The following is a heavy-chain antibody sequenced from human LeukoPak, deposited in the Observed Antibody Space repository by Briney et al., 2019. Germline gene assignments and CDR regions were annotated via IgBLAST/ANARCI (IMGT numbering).Heavy chain of an antibody. CDR1: GFPFSSYS. Sequence: GGSLRLSCAASGFPFSSYSMTWVRQAPGKGLEWVANIKPDGTTKFYVDSVKGRFTSSRDNALNSLYLQMNSLRAEDTAIYYCARSIPYGTTWYGRSDYWGQGTLVTVSS. CDR2: IKPDGTTK. J-gene: IGHJ4*02. D-gene: IGHD6-13*01. V-gene: IGHV3-7*03. CDR3: ARSIPYGTTWYGRSDY.